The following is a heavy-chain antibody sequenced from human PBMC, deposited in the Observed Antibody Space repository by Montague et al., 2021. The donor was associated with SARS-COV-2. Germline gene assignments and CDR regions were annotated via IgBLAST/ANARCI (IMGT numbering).Heavy chain of an antibody. D-gene: IGHD3-9*01. V-gene: IGHV4-59*01. CDR2: IYSSGGT. Sequence: SETLSLTCAVSGDSISHYYWSWIRQPPGKGLEWIGCIYSSGGTNYNPSLKSRVTLSLDAAKNHFSLRLSSVTAADTAVYYCARRTDILTGYYDYWGQGTLVTVSS. J-gene: IGHJ4*02. CDR3: ARRTDILTGYYDY. CDR1: GDSISHYY.